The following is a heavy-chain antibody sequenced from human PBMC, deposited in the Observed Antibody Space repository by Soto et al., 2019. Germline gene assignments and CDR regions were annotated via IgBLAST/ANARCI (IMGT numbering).Heavy chain of an antibody. V-gene: IGHV3-74*01. J-gene: IGHJ3*01. CDR1: GFTFDYYW. D-gene: IGHD1-26*01. Sequence: EVQLVESGGGLVQPGESLRLSCAASGFTFDYYWMHWDRQAPGKGLVWVSRIHSDGTSTTYADSVKGRFTISRDNAKNTLSLQMNSLRAEDTAVYYCARGDRGAFDLWGQGTVVTVSS. CDR2: IHSDGTST. CDR3: ARGDRGAFDL.